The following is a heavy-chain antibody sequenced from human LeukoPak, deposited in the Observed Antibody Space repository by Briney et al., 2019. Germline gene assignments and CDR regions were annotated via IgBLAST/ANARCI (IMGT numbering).Heavy chain of an antibody. D-gene: IGHD4-11*01. CDR3: ARSGGLQKFDY. CDR1: EVTFRNYA. V-gene: IGHV3-30-3*01. CDR2: ISYDGNTI. J-gene: IGHJ4*02. Sequence: GGSLRLSCAASEVTFRNYAVHWVRQVPGKGLQWVAVISYDGNTIHYADSVKGRFIISRDTSKNTLYLRMNSLRAEDTAVYYCARSGGLQKFDYWGQGTLVTVSS.